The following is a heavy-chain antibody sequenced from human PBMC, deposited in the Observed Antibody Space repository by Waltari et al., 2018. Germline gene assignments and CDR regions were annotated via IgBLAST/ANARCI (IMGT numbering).Heavy chain of an antibody. CDR3: ARGPGWLHYYYYMDV. J-gene: IGHJ6*03. CDR2: IIPIFGTA. V-gene: IGHV1-69*05. Sequence: QVQLVQSGAEVKKPGSSVKVSCKASGGTFSSHAIRRVRQAPGQGLEWMGGIIPIFGTANYAQKFQGRVTITTDESTSTAYMELSSLRSEDTAVYYCARGPGWLHYYYYMDVWGKGTTVTVSS. CDR1: GGTFSSHA. D-gene: IGHD6-19*01.